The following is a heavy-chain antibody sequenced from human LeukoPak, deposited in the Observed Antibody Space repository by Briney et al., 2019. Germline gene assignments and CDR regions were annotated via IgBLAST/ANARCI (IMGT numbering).Heavy chain of an antibody. CDR1: GGSISSYY. CDR2: IYYSGST. CDR3: ARAPGSLYGDYWYFDL. J-gene: IGHJ2*01. Sequence: SETLSLTCTVSGGSISSYYWGWIRQPPGKGLQWIGYIYYSGSTNCSPTLKSRVTISVDTSKNQFSLKLSSVTAADTAVYYCARAPGSLYGDYWYFDLWGRGTLVTVSS. D-gene: IGHD4-17*01. V-gene: IGHV4-59*01.